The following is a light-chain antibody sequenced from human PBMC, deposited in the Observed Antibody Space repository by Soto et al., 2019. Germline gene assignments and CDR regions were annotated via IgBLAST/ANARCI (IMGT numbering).Light chain of an antibody. CDR2: DVT. V-gene: IGLV2-14*03. CDR3: SSYTSSSTPRV. J-gene: IGLJ1*01. Sequence: QSALTQPASVSGSPGQSITISCTGTRSDVGTYNYVSWYQQHPGKAPKLMIYDVTSRPSGVSNRFSGSKSGNTASLTISGLQAEDEADYYCSSYTSSSTPRVFGTGTQLTVL. CDR1: RSDVGTYNY.